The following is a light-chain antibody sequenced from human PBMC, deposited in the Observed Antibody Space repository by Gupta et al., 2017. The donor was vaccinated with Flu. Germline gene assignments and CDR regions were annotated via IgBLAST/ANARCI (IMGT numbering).Light chain of an antibody. Sequence: SYELTQPPSVSVSPGQTARLPCSGDALPKKYAYWYQQKSGQAPVLVIHEDSIRPSGIPERFSGSSSGTVATLTISAAQVEDEGVYYCYSSDSSDHLWVFGGGTKLSVL. V-gene: IGLV3-10*01. CDR1: ALPKKY. CDR3: YSSDSSDHLWV. CDR2: EDS. J-gene: IGLJ3*02.